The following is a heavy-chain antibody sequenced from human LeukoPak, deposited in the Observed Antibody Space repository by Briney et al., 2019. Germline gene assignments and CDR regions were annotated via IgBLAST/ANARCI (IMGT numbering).Heavy chain of an antibody. CDR3: ARDRGGSGTSCYDY. V-gene: IGHV1-2*06. Sequence: ASVKVSCKASGGTFSSYAISWVRQAPGQGLEWMGRINPNSGGTNYAQKFQGRVTMTRDTSISTAYMELSRLTSDDTAVYYCARDRGGSGTSCYDYWGQGTLVTVSS. D-gene: IGHD2-2*01. CDR1: GGTFSSYA. J-gene: IGHJ4*02. CDR2: INPNSGGT.